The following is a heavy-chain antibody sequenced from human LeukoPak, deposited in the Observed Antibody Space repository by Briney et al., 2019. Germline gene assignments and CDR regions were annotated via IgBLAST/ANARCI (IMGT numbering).Heavy chain of an antibody. CDR3: ARSAMVRGIIIDY. J-gene: IGHJ4*02. CDR2: LRNDESSQ. Sequence: GGSLRLSCAASGLTLSLYGMHWVRQASGKGLEWVAFLRNDESSQYYSDSVKGRFTISRDNAKNSLYLQMNSLRAEDTAVYYCARSAMVRGIIIDYWGQGALVTVSS. D-gene: IGHD3-10*01. CDR1: GLTLSLYG. V-gene: IGHV3-30*02.